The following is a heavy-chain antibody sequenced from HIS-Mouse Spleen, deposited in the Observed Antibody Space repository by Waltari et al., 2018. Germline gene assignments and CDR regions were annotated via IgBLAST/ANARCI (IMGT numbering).Heavy chain of an antibody. J-gene: IGHJ1*01. D-gene: IGHD2-15*01. CDR1: GYTFTGYY. CDR2: IKPNSGGT. CDR3: ARGRAAILCSGGSCFLH. V-gene: IGHV1-2*02. Sequence: QVQLVQSGAEVKKPGASVKVSCKASGYTFTGYYMHWVRQAPGQGLEWMGWIKPNSGGTKYGQKGQGRVTMTRDTSISTAYMELSRLRSDDTAVYYCARGRAAILCSGGSCFLHWGQGTLVTVSS.